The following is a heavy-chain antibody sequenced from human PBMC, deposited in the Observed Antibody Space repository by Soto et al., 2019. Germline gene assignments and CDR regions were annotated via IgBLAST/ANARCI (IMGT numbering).Heavy chain of an antibody. CDR1: GFTFSSYG. V-gene: IGHV3-30*18. CDR2: ISYDGSNK. D-gene: IGHD6-19*01. J-gene: IGHJ5*02. CDR3: AKEGVAVAGTGWFDP. Sequence: QVQLVESGGGVVQPGRSLRLSCAASGFTFSSYGMHWVRQAPGKGLEWVAVISYDGSNKYYADSVKGRFTISRDNSKNTLYLQMNSLRAEDTAVYYCAKEGVAVAGTGWFDPWGQGTLVTVSS.